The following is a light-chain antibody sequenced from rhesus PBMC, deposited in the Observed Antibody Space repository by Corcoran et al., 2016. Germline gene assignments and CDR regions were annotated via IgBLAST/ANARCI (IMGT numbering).Light chain of an antibody. V-gene: IGKV1-22*01. Sequence: DIQMTQSPSSLSASVGDTVTITCRASQSISSWLDWYQQKPGKAPNLLIYKASSLQSGVSSRVSGSGSGTDFTLTISSLQPEDFATYYCLQYSSSPYSFGQGTKVEIK. J-gene: IGKJ2*01. CDR3: LQYSSSPYS. CDR2: KAS. CDR1: QSISSW.